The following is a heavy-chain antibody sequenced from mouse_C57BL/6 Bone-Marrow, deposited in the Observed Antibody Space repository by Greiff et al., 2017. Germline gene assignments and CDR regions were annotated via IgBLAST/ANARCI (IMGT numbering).Heavy chain of an antibody. J-gene: IGHJ1*03. V-gene: IGHV1-64*01. Sequence: QVQLQQPGAELVKPGASVKLSCKASGYTFTSYWMHLVKQRPGQGLEWIGMIHPNSGSTNYNEKFKSKATLTVDKSSSTAYMQLSSLTSEDSAVYYWATNSYYYGSRGYFDVWGTGTTVTVSS. D-gene: IGHD1-1*01. CDR1: GYTFTSYW. CDR3: ATNSYYYGSRGYFDV. CDR2: IHPNSGST.